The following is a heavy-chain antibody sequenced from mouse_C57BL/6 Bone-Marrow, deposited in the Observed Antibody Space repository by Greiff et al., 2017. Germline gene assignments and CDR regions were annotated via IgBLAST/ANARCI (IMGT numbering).Heavy chain of an antibody. CDR3: AREDSYVGY. V-gene: IGHV1-82*01. CDR2: IYPGDGDT. J-gene: IGHJ2*01. CDR1: GYAFSSSW. Sequence: VKLQESGPELVKPGASVRISCKASGYAFSSSWMNWVKQRPGKGLEWIGRIYPGDGDTNYNGKFKGKATLTADKSSSTAYMQLSSLTSEDSAVYFCAREDSYVGYWGQGTTLTVSS. D-gene: IGHD1-1*01.